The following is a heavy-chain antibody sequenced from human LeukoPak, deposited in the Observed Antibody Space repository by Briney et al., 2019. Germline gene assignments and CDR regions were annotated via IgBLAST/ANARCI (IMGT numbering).Heavy chain of an antibody. V-gene: IGHV1-8*02. CDR3: ASGSYGDYFWFDP. CDR1: GYTFTGYY. CDR2: MNPNSGNT. J-gene: IGHJ5*02. Sequence: ASVKVSCKASGYTFTGYYMHWVRQATGQGLEWMGWMNPNSGNTGYAQKFQGRVTMTRNTSISTAYMELSSLRSEDTAVYYCASGSYGDYFWFDPWGQGTLVTVSS. D-gene: IGHD4-17*01.